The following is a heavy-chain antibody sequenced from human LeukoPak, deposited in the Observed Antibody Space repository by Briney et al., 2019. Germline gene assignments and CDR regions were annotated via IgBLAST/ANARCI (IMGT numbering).Heavy chain of an antibody. Sequence: PGGSLRLSCAAPGFTFSSYWMSWVRQAPGKVLEWVANIKQDGSEKYYVDSVKGRFTISRDNAENSLYLQMNSLRAEDTAVYYCARRSVAGPLDYWGQGTLVTVSS. J-gene: IGHJ4*02. CDR2: IKQDGSEK. CDR3: ARRSVAGPLDY. CDR1: GFTFSSYW. D-gene: IGHD6-19*01. V-gene: IGHV3-7*01.